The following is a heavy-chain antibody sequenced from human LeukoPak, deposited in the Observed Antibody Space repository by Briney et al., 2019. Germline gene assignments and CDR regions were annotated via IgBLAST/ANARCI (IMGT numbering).Heavy chain of an antibody. CDR2: IYTSGST. CDR1: GGSISSGSYY. D-gene: IGHD6-6*01. J-gene: IGHJ4*02. V-gene: IGHV4-61*02. Sequence: SETLSLTCTVSGGSISSGSYYWSWIRQPAGKGLEWIGRIYTSGSTNYNPSLKSRVTISVDTSKNQLSLKLSSVTAADTAVYYCARHSTYSSSDYWGQGTLVTVSS. CDR3: ARHSTYSSSDY.